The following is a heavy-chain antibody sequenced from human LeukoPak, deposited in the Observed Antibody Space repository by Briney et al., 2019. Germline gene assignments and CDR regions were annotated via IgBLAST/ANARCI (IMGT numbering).Heavy chain of an antibody. CDR3: ARDLSVAADYYYDSSGYYQNAFDI. J-gene: IGHJ3*02. CDR1: GFTFSSYS. D-gene: IGHD3-22*01. V-gene: IGHV3-21*01. Sequence: GGSLRLSCAASGFTFSSYSMNWVRQAPGKGLEWVSSISSSSSYIYYADSVKGRFTISRDNAKNSLYLQMNSLRAEDTAVYYCARDLSVAADYYYDSSGYYQNAFDIWGQGTMVTVSS. CDR2: ISSSSSYI.